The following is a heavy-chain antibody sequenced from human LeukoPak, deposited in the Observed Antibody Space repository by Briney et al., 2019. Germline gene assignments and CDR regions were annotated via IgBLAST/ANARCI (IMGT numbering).Heavy chain of an antibody. CDR2: INHSGST. V-gene: IGHV4-34*01. CDR3: ASSSGY. CDR1: GGSFSGYY. J-gene: IGHJ4*02. Sequence: PSETLSLTGAVYGGSFSGYYWSWIRQPPGKGLEWIGEINHSGSTNYNPSLKSRVTISVDTSKNQFSLKLSSVTAADTAVYYCASSSGYWGQGTLVTVSS. D-gene: IGHD3-10*01.